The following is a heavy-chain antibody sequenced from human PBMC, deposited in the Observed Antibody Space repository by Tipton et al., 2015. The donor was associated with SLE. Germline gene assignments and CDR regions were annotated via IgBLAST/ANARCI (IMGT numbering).Heavy chain of an antibody. CDR1: GDSISSSPYY. CDR3: ARTYGVCNEYLPTMRSTGMDV. D-gene: IGHD2/OR15-2a*01. CDR2: LFYSGNA. V-gene: IGHV4-39*07. J-gene: IGHJ6*03. Sequence: TLSLTCTVSGDSISSSPYYWAWIRQPPGKGVEWIGSLFYSGNAYYNPSLESRVTISEDSSQNQVSLKLSSVTAADTAVYYCARTYGVCNEYLPTMRSTGMDVWCKGTTDTVAS.